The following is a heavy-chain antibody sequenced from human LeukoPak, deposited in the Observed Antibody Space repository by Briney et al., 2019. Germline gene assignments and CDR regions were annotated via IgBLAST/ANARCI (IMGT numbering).Heavy chain of an antibody. D-gene: IGHD4-17*01. CDR1: GFTFSSYA. V-gene: IGHV3-23*01. J-gene: IGHJ4*02. CDR3: AKDIMTTVTTSADY. Sequence: PGGSLRLSCAASGFTFSSYAMSWVRQAPGKGLEWVSAISGSGGSTYYADSVKGRFTIFRDNSKNTLYLQMNSLRAEDTAVYYCAKDIMTTVTTSADYWGQGTLVTVSS. CDR2: ISGSGGST.